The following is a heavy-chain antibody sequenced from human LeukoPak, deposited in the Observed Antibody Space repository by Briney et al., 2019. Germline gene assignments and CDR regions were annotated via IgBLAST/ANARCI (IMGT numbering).Heavy chain of an antibody. CDR1: GAAISSYY. CDR2: IYYSGST. D-gene: IGHD4-17*01. Sequence: PSETLSLTCTVTGAAISSYYWSWIRQPPGKGLEWIGCIYYSGSTKYNPSLKSRVSISADTSKTQFSLKLSSVIAGDTAVYYCARVHYGDNSMDVWGKGTTVTVSS. CDR3: ARVHYGDNSMDV. J-gene: IGHJ6*03. V-gene: IGHV4-59*01.